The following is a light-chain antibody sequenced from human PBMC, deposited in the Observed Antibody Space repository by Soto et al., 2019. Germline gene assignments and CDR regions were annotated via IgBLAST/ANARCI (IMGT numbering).Light chain of an antibody. Sequence: IVLTQSPCTLSLSPGERTTLSCRASQSISRYLAWYQQKPGQGPRLLIYGASSRATGTPDRFSGSGSGTDFTLTINRLEPEDFALYYCQQYGSSPPTFGQGTRWIS. J-gene: IGKJ1*01. CDR3: QQYGSSPPT. CDR1: QSISRY. CDR2: GAS. V-gene: IGKV3-20*01.